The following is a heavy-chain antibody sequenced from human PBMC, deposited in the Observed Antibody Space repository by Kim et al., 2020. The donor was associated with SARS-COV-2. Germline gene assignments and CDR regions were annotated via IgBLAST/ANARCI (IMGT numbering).Heavy chain of an antibody. CDR3: AKETLYDSSAMGAFDI. Sequence: GGSLRLSCAASGFTFSSYAMSWVRQAPGKGLEWVSAISGSGGSTYYADSVKGRFTISRDNSKNTLYLQMNSLRAEDTAVYYCAKETLYDSSAMGAFDIWGQGTMVTVSS. V-gene: IGHV3-23*01. D-gene: IGHD3-22*01. CDR1: GFTFSSYA. J-gene: IGHJ3*02. CDR2: ISGSGGST.